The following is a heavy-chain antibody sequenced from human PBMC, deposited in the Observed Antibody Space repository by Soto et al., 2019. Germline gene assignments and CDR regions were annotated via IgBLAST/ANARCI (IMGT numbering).Heavy chain of an antibody. CDR3: AADSNRWYGDYGPQFDL. CDR1: GFTFTSSA. V-gene: IGHV1-58*02. CDR2: IVVGSGNT. J-gene: IGHJ2*01. Sequence: ASVKVSCKASGFTFTSSAMQWVRQARGQRLEWIGWIVVGSGNTNYAQKFQERVTITRDMSTSTAYMELSSLRSEDTAVYYCAADSNRWYGDYGPQFDLWGRGTLVTVSS. D-gene: IGHD4-17*01.